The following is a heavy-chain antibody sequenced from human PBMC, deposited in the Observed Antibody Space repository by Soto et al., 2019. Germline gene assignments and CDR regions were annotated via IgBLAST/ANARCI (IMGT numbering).Heavy chain of an antibody. CDR2: SIPIFGTA. J-gene: IGHJ4*02. V-gene: IGHV1-69*12. CDR1: GGTFSSYA. D-gene: IGHD3-10*01. CDR3: ATSAYYYGSGSYLPFDS. Sequence: QVQLVQSGAEVKKPGSSVKVSCKASGGTFSSYAISWVRQAPGQGLEWMGGSIPIFGTANYAQKFQGRVTITEDESTSTAYMALSSLRSEDTAVYYCATSAYYYGSGSYLPFDSWGQGTLDTVSS.